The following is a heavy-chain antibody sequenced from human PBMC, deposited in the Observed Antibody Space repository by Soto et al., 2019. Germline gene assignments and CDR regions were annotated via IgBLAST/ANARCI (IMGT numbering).Heavy chain of an antibody. Sequence: QVQLVESGGGVVQPGRSLRLSCAASGSTFSSYGMHWVRQAPGKGLEWVAVIWYDGSNKYYADSVKGRFTISRDNSKNTLYLQMNSLRAEDTAVYYCARSIAAAGSFGPYYYYGMDVWGQGTTVTVSS. J-gene: IGHJ6*02. V-gene: IGHV3-33*01. CDR2: IWYDGSNK. CDR3: ARSIAAAGSFGPYYYYGMDV. CDR1: GSTFSSYG. D-gene: IGHD6-13*01.